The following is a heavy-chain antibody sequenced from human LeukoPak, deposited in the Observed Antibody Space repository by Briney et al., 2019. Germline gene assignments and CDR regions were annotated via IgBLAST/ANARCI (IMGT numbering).Heavy chain of an antibody. CDR3: ARVFPLSVGATRGGAFDI. V-gene: IGHV3-21*01. Sequence: GGSLRLSCAASGFTFTNYIMSWVRQAPGKGLEWGSDISGSSSYIYYADSLKGRFTISRDNARNSLFLQMNSLRAEDTAVYFCARVFPLSVGATRGGAFDIWGQGTMVAVSS. D-gene: IGHD1-26*01. J-gene: IGHJ3*02. CDR1: GFTFTNYI. CDR2: ISGSSSYI.